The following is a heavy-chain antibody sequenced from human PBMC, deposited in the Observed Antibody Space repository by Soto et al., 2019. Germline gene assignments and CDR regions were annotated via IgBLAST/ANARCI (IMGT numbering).Heavy chain of an antibody. V-gene: IGHV1-8*01. J-gene: IGHJ6*02. Sequence: ASVKVSCKASGYTFTSYDINWVRQATGQGLEWMGWMNPNSGNTGYAQKFQGRVTMTRNTSISTAYMELSSLRSEDTAVHYCAAEVGSVYYYYYGMDVWGQGTTVTVSS. D-gene: IGHD1-20*01. CDR3: AAEVGSVYYYYYGMDV. CDR2: MNPNSGNT. CDR1: GYTFTSYD.